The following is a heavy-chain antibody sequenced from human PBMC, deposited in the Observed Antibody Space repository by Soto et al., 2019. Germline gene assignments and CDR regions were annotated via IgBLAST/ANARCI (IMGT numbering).Heavy chain of an antibody. CDR3: ARRERAAGTDWWFDP. D-gene: IGHD6-13*01. CDR1: GYTFTSYA. J-gene: IGHJ5*02. V-gene: IGHV1-3*01. Sequence: ASVKVSCKASGYTFTSYAIHWVRQAPGQRLEWMGWINAGNGNTKYSQKFQDRVTITRDTSASTAYMELSSLRSEDTAVYYCARRERAAGTDWWFDPWGQGTLVTVSS. CDR2: INAGNGNT.